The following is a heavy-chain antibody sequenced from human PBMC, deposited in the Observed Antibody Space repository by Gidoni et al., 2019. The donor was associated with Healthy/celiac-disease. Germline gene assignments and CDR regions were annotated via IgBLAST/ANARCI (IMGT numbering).Heavy chain of an antibody. CDR1: GYSFTSYW. Sequence: EVQLVQSGAEVKKLGESLKISCKGSGYSFTSYWIGWVHQMPGKGLEWMGIINPGDSDTRYSPSFQGQVTISADKSIRTAYLQWSSLKASDTAMYYCARLYYYDSSGYYSYFDYWGQGTLVTVSS. V-gene: IGHV5-51*07. CDR3: ARLYYYDSSGYYSYFDY. CDR2: INPGDSDT. D-gene: IGHD3-22*01. J-gene: IGHJ4*02.